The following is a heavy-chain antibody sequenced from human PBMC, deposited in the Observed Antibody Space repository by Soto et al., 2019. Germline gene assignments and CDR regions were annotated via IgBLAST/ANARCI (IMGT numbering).Heavy chain of an antibody. CDR3: AGSHVPFYGVSGLDY. CDR1: GFTFSDYY. CDR2: ISSSSSYT. V-gene: IGHV3-11*05. J-gene: IGHJ4*02. D-gene: IGHD2-21*01. Sequence: QVQLVESGGGLVKPGGSLRLSCAASGFTFSDYYMSWIRQAPGKGLEWVSYISSSSSYTNYADSVKGRFTISRDNAKNSLYLQMNSLRAEDTAVYYCAGSHVPFYGVSGLDYWGQGTLVTVSS.